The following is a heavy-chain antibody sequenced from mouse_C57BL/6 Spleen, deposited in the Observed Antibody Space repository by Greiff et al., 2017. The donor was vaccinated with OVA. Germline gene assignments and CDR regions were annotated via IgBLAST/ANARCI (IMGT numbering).Heavy chain of an antibody. CDR1: GYTFTDYN. D-gene: IGHD2-4*01. V-gene: IGHV1-22*01. J-gene: IGHJ3*01. CDR3: ARRRNYDDDWSFAY. CDR2: INPNNGGP. Sequence: DVQLQESGPELVKPGASVKMSCKASGYTFTDYNMHWVKQSHGKSLEWIGYINPNNGGPSYNQKFKGKATLTVNKSSSTAYMELRSLTSEASAVYYFARRRNYDDDWSFAYWGQGTLVTVSA.